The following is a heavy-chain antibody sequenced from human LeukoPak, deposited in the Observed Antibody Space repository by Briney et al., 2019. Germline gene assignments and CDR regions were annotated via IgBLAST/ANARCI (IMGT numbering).Heavy chain of an antibody. CDR3: ERWYCSSTNCQSYYYGMDV. J-gene: IGHJ6*02. D-gene: IGHD2-2*01. CDR1: GFTFSSYE. CDR2: ISNNGDTI. Sequence: PGGSLRLSCAASGFTFSSYEMNWVRQAPGKGLEWVSFISNNGDTITYVDSVKGRFTISRDNAKNSLYLQMNSLRAEDTAVYYCERWYCSSTNCQSYYYGMDVWGQGTTVTVSS. V-gene: IGHV3-48*03.